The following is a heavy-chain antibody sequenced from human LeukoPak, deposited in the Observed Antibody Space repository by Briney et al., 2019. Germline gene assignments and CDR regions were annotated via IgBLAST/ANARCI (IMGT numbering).Heavy chain of an antibody. CDR3: ARAPGIAAAEWDY. V-gene: IGHV4-34*01. CDR2: INHSGST. CDR1: GGSFSGYY. D-gene: IGHD6-13*01. Sequence: SETLSLTCAVYGGSFSGYYWSWIRQPPGKGLEWIGEINHSGSTNYNPSLKSRVTISVDTSKNQFSLKLSSVTAADTAVYYCARAPGIAAAEWDYWGQGTLVTVSS. J-gene: IGHJ4*02.